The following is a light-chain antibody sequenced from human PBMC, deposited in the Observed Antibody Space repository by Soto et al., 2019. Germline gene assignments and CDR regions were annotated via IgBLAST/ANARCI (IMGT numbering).Light chain of an antibody. J-gene: IGKJ1*01. CDR3: QQSNTWPRT. CDR2: GAS. CDR1: QSVSSSY. Sequence: ELVLTQSPGTLSFSPGERATLSCRASQSVSSSYLAWYQQKPGQAPRLLIYGASTRATGIPARFSGSGSGTEFTLTISSLQSEDFAVYYCQQSNTWPRTFGQGTKVDIK. V-gene: IGKV3-15*01.